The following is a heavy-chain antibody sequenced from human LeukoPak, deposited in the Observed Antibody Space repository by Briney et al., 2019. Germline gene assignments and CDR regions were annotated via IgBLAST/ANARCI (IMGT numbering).Heavy chain of an antibody. CDR1: GYTFTGYY. CDR3: ARDRYCSGGSCYPFDY. V-gene: IGHV1-2*02. D-gene: IGHD2-15*01. Sequence: GASVKVSCKASGYTFTGYYMHWVRQAPGQGLEWMGWINPNSGGTNYAQEFQGRVTMTRDTSISTAYMELSRLRSDDTAVYYCARDRYCSGGSCYPFDYWGQGTLVTVSS. J-gene: IGHJ4*02. CDR2: INPNSGGT.